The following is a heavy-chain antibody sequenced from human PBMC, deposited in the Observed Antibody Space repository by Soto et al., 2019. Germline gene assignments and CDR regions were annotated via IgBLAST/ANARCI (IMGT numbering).Heavy chain of an antibody. V-gene: IGHV4-34*01. D-gene: IGHD6-6*01. Sequence: QVQLQQWGAGLLKPSETLSLTCAVYGGSFSGYYWSWIRQPPGKGLEWIGELYHSGSTNYKPSLTSRITISVDTSKNQFSLRLSSVTAADTAVYYCARGLWVRSSSEYYFYGMDVWGQGTTVTVSS. J-gene: IGHJ6*02. CDR2: LYHSGST. CDR3: ARGLWVRSSSEYYFYGMDV. CDR1: GGSFSGYY.